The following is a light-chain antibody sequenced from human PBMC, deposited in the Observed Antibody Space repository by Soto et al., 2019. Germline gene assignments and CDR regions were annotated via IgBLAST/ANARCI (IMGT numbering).Light chain of an antibody. CDR3: QQYNSYSVT. V-gene: IGKV1-5*01. CDR1: QSISSW. J-gene: IGKJ5*01. CDR2: DAS. Sequence: DIQMTQSPSTLSASVGDRVTMTCRASQSISSWLAWYQQKPGKAPKLLIYDASSLESGVPSRFSGSGSGTEFTLTISSLQPDEFATYYCQQYNSYSVTFGQGTRLEIK.